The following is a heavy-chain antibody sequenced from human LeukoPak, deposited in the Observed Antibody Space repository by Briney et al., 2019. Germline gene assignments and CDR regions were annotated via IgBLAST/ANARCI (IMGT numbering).Heavy chain of an antibody. Sequence: GGSLRLSCAASGFTFSSYGMHWVRQAPGKGLEWVAFIHYDGSNKYYTDSVKGRFTTSRDNSKNTLHLQMNSLRAEDTAVYYCATDTSVTGTFFDYWGQGTLVTVSS. D-gene: IGHD1-20*01. CDR3: ATDTSVTGTFFDY. J-gene: IGHJ4*02. V-gene: IGHV3-30*02. CDR2: IHYDGSNK. CDR1: GFTFSSYG.